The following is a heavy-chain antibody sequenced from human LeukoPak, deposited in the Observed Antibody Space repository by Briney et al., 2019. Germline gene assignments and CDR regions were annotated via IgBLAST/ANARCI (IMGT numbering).Heavy chain of an antibody. J-gene: IGHJ4*02. CDR3: AKKGGDYVDSVTDY. CDR1: GFSFSSYA. D-gene: IGHD4-17*01. CDR2: ISGSGGRT. V-gene: IGHV3-23*01. Sequence: GGSLRLSCAASGFSFSSYAMSWVRQAPGKGVEWVSGISGSGGRTFYADSVKGRFTSSRDNSKNTLYMQMNSRRAEDTAVYYCAKKGGDYVDSVTDYWGQGTLVTVSS.